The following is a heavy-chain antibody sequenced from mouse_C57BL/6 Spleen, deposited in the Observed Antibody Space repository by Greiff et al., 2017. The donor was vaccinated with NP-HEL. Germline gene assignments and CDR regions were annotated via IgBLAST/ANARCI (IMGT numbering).Heavy chain of an antibody. CDR3: ASLYYGSNYGY. V-gene: IGHV1-42*01. D-gene: IGHD1-1*01. J-gene: IGHJ2*01. Sequence: EVMLVESGPELVKPGASVKISCKASGYSFTGYYMNWVKQSPEKSLEWIGEINPSTGGTTYNQKFKAKATLTVDKSSSTAYMQLKSLTSEDSAVYYCASLYYGSNYGYWGQGTTLTVSS. CDR2: INPSTGGT. CDR1: GYSFTGYY.